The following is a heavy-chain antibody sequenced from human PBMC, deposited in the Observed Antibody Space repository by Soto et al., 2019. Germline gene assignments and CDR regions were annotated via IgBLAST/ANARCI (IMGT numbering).Heavy chain of an antibody. V-gene: IGHV1-18*01. CDR3: VREGQSIPAGGGDY. D-gene: IGHD1-26*01. Sequence: QVPLVQSGAEVKKPGASVKVSCKASGYTFTYYGISWVRQVPGQGLEWMGWISAHNGNTKYAQKLQGRDTMTTYTSTSTAYPELRSLRSGDTAVYYCVREGQSIPAGGGDYWCQGTRVTVSS. CDR1: GYTFTYYG. J-gene: IGHJ4*02. CDR2: ISAHNGNT.